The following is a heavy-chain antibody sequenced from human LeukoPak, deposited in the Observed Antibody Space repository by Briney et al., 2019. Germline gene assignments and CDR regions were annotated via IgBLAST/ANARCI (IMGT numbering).Heavy chain of an antibody. V-gene: IGHV1-69*13. CDR1: GGTFSSYA. CDR3: ASSTIFGVVITYYYYYYYMDV. D-gene: IGHD3-3*01. Sequence: ASVKVSCKASGGTFSSYAISWVRQAPGQGLEWMGGIIPIFGTANYAQKFQGRVTITADESTSTAYMELSSLRSEDTAVYYCASSTIFGVVITYYYYYYYMDVWGKGTTVTVSS. J-gene: IGHJ6*03. CDR2: IIPIFGTA.